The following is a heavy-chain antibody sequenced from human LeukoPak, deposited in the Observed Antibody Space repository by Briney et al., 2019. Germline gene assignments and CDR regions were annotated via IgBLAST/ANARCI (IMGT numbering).Heavy chain of an antibody. J-gene: IGHJ4*02. CDR3: ARQNDILTGYYPY. D-gene: IGHD3-9*01. Sequence: GESLKISCKGSGYSSTSYWIGWVRQMPGKGLEWMGIIYPGDSDTRYSPSFQGQVTISADKSISTAYLQWSSLKASDTAMYYCARQNDILTGYYPYWGQGTLVTVSS. CDR1: GYSSTSYW. CDR2: IYPGDSDT. V-gene: IGHV5-51*01.